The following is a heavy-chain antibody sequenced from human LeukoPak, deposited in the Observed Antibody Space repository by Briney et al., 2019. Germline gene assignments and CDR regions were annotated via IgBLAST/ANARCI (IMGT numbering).Heavy chain of an antibody. V-gene: IGHV1-2*04. D-gene: IGHD2-2*01. J-gene: IGHJ4*02. CDR1: GYTFTGYY. CDR3: VRYNGYCSSTSCYHQLGFDY. Sequence: ASVKVSCKASGYTFTGYYMHWVRQAPGQGLEWMGWINPNSGGTNYAQKFQGWVTMTRDTSISTAYMELSRLRSDDTAVYYCVRYNGYCSSTSCYHQLGFDYWGQGTLVTVSS. CDR2: INPNSGGT.